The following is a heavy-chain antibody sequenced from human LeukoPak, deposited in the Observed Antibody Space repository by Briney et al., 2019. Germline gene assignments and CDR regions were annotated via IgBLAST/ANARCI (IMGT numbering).Heavy chain of an antibody. CDR1: GFTFSSYS. CDR3: ARGDAFSGDH. D-gene: IGHD3-16*01. V-gene: IGHV3-48*01. Sequence: GGSLRLSCAASGFTFSSYSMNWVRQAPGKGLEWVSYISSSSSTIYYADSVKGRFTISRDNAKNSLYLQINSLRAEDTAVYYCARGDAFSGDHWGQGTLVTVSS. J-gene: IGHJ4*02. CDR2: ISSSSSTI.